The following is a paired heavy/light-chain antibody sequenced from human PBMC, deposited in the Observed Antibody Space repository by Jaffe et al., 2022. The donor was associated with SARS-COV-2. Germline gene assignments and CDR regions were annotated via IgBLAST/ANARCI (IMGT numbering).Heavy chain of an antibody. CDR3: ARDVWDDNYLSWFDP. V-gene: IGHV4-4*02. D-gene: IGHD4-4*01. J-gene: IGHJ5*02. CDR2: VFHSGST. Sequence: QVQVQESGPGLVQPSGTLSLTCAVSGGSMSSGNWWSWVRQPPGKGLEWIGEVFHSGSTNYNPSLKSRVTISVDKSKNQFFLKLTSVTAADTAIYYCARDVWDDNYLSWFDPWGQGTLVTVSS. CDR1: GGSMSSGNW.
Light chain of an antibody. J-gene: IGLJ1*01. CDR3: NSRDSSGNHLV. V-gene: IGLV3-19*01. CDR1: SLRSYY. CDR2: GKN. Sequence: SSELTQDPAVSVALGQTVRITCQGDSLRSYYASWYQQKPGQAPVVVIYGKNNRPSGIPDRFSGSSSGNTASLTITGAQAEDEADYYCNSRDSSGNHLVFGTGTKVTVL.